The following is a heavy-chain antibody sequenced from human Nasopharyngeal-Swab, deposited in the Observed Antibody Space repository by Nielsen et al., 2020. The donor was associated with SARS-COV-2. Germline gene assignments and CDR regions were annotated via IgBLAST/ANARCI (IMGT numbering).Heavy chain of an antibody. CDR3: ARGGRGIFGVVTNFDY. D-gene: IGHD3-3*01. J-gene: IGHJ4*02. Sequence: PGKGLEWIGYIYYSGSTNYNPSLKSRVTISVDTSKNQFSLKLNSVTAADTAVYYCARGGRGIFGVVTNFDYWGQGTLVTVSS. V-gene: IGHV4-59*13. CDR2: IYYSGST.